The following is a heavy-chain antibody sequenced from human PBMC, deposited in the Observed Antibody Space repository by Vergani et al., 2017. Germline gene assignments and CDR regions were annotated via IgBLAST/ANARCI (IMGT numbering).Heavy chain of an antibody. J-gene: IGHJ5*02. D-gene: IGHD6-19*01. CDR2: IYYSGST. Sequence: QLQLQESGPGLVKPSATLSLTCSVSGASIRSSNYYWGWIRQPPGKGLEWIASIYYSGSTYYNPSLKSRFTISVDTYKNQFSLKLSSVTAADTAVYFCAKHSTVEWLVKLGWIDPWGQGILVTVSS. CDR1: GASIRSSNYY. CDR3: AKHSTVEWLVKLGWIDP. V-gene: IGHV4-39*01.